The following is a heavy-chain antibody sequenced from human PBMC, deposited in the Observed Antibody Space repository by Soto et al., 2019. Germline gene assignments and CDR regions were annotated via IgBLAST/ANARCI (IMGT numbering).Heavy chain of an antibody. CDR3: ARAVAVPADFDY. J-gene: IGHJ4*02. V-gene: IGHV1-3*01. CDR1: GYSFTGYA. CDR2: INAGNGNT. Sequence: ASVKVSCKASGYSFTGYAMHWVRQAPGQRLEWMGWINAGNGNTKYSQKFQGRVTITRDTSASTAYMELSSLTSEDTAVYYCARAVAVPADFDYWGQGTLVTVSS. D-gene: IGHD6-19*01.